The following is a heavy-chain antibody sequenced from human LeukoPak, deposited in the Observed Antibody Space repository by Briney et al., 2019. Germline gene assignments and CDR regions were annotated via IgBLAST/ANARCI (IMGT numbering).Heavy chain of an antibody. CDR1: GFIVSNNY. D-gene: IGHD3-16*01. Sequence: GGSLRLSCAASGFIVSNNYMSWVRQAPGKGLEWVANIKKDGSEKYYVDSVKGRFTISRDNAKNSLYLQMNSLRADDTAVYYCARQTYYDYVWGSFLETPYFDYWGQGTLVTVSS. CDR3: ARQTYYDYVWGSFLETPYFDY. J-gene: IGHJ4*02. CDR2: IKKDGSEK. V-gene: IGHV3-7*03.